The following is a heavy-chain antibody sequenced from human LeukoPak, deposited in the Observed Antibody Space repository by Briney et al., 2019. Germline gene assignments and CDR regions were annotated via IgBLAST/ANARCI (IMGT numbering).Heavy chain of an antibody. J-gene: IGHJ4*02. V-gene: IGHV4-59*08. CDR1: GVSITSYY. D-gene: IGHD3-3*01. CDR3: ARLPFDFWSGYPEGSFDY. Sequence: SETLSLTCTVSGVSITSYYWSWIRQPPGKGQEWIAFIYYSGSTKYNSSLKSRVTISVDTSKNQFFLKLSSVTAADTAVYYCARLPFDFWSGYPEGSFDYWGQGTLVTVSS. CDR2: IYYSGST.